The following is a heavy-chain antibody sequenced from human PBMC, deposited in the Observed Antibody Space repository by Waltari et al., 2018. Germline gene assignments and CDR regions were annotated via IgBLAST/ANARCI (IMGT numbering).Heavy chain of an antibody. Sequence: QVQLQQWGAGLLKPSETLSLTCAVYGGSFSGSYWSWIRKPPGKGLEWIGEINHSGSTNYNPSLKSRVTISVDTSKNQFSLKLSSVTAADTAVYYCARGLYGVYPWGGYSYGHPWRAYFDYWGQGTLVTVSS. V-gene: IGHV4-34*01. J-gene: IGHJ4*02. CDR2: INHSGST. D-gene: IGHD5-18*01. CDR1: GGSFSGSY. CDR3: ARGLYGVYPWGGYSYGHPWRAYFDY.